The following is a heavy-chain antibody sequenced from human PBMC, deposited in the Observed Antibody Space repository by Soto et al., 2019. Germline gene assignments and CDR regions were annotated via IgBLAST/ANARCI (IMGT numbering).Heavy chain of an antibody. Sequence: GGSLRLSCAASGFTFSSYGMHWVRQAPGKGLEWVAVIWYDGSNKYYADSVKGRFTISRDNSKNTLYLQMNSLRAEDTAVYYCARDRTVTTYYYYGMDAWGQGTTVTVSS. CDR2: IWYDGSNK. CDR1: GFTFSSYG. V-gene: IGHV3-33*01. CDR3: ARDRTVTTYYYYGMDA. D-gene: IGHD4-17*01. J-gene: IGHJ6*02.